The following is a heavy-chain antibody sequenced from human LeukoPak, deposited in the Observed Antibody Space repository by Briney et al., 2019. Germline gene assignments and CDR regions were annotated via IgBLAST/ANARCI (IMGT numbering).Heavy chain of an antibody. D-gene: IGHD2-15*01. CDR3: ARSCSGGSCYREPIDY. J-gene: IGHJ4*02. V-gene: IGHV1-46*01. CDR2: INPGGGST. Sequence: ASVKVSCKASGYTFTSYYMHWVRQAPGQGLEWMGIINPGGGSTSYAQKFQGRVTMTRDTSTSTVYMELSSLRSEDTAVYYCARSCSGGSCYREPIDYWGQGTLVTVSS. CDR1: GYTFTSYY.